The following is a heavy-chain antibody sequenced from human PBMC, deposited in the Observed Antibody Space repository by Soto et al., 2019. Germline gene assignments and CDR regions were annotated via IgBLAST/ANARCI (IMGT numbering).Heavy chain of an antibody. J-gene: IGHJ4*01. CDR2: IYHSGAT. CDR3: ARTHNVGYYPYF. CDR1: ADSASLGYH. D-gene: IGHD3-3*01. V-gene: IGHV4-38-2*01. Sequence: PSETLSLTSALYADSASLGYHWDCIRQPPGKGLEWVASIYHSGATYYNPSLTSRVTISVDTSKNQFSLKVTSVTAADSAVYYCARTHNVGYYPYF.